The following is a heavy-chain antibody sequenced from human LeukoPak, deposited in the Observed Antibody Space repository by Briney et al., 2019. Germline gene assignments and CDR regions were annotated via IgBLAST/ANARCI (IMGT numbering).Heavy chain of an antibody. CDR2: IYYTGST. D-gene: IGHD3-22*01. CDR3: ARFSEYYHSSVHYLDY. CDR1: GGSINGYY. Sequence: SETLSLACTVSGGSINGYYWSWIRQSPGKGLESLGYIYYTGSTNYNPSLKSRVTMSVDTSRNQFFLRLSSVTAADTAVYYCARFSEYYHSSVHYLDYWGQGTLVSVSS. V-gene: IGHV4-59*01. J-gene: IGHJ4*02.